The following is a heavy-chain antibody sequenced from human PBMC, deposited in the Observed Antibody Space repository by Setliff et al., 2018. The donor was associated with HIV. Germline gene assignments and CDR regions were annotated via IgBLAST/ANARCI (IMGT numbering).Heavy chain of an antibody. CDR2: IYYSGAT. D-gene: IGHD3-22*01. V-gene: IGHV4-31*03. CDR3: ARHAGSRGYYPRPFDY. Sequence: SETLSLTCTVSGGSISSGNYYWNWIRQHPGKGLEWIGYIYYSGATYYNPSLKSRVTLSIDTSKNQFSLNLSSVTAADTAVYYCARHAGSRGYYPRPFDYWGQGTLVTVSS. J-gene: IGHJ4*02. CDR1: GGSISSGNYY.